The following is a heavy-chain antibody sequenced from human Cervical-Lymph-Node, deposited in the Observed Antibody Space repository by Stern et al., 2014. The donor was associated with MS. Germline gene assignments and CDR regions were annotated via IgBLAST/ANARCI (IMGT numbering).Heavy chain of an antibody. CDR3: ATPDYYDSGGSPGY. Sequence: VHLVESGGGVVQPGRSLRLSCAASGFTFSTSGMHWVRQAPGKGLEWVAGIWDDGSSKDYAGPVKGRFTISRDNSKNTLYLQMNSLRGEDTAVYYCATPDYYDSGGSPGYWGQGTLVTVSS. CDR1: GFTFSTSG. V-gene: IGHV3-33*03. D-gene: IGHD3-22*01. CDR2: IWDDGSSK. J-gene: IGHJ4*02.